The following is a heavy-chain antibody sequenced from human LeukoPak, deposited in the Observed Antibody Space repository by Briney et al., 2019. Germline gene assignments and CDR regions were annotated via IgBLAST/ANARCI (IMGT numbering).Heavy chain of an antibody. D-gene: IGHD3-16*01. CDR2: IDPDGGGT. Sequence: ASVKVSCKGSGYTLTGYYMHWVRQAPGQGLEWMGWIDPDGGGTKFAQEFQGRVTLTRDTSISTGYVELSRLTYDDTAVYYCAREDPGEDGMDVWGQGTTVTVSS. CDR1: GYTLTGYY. J-gene: IGHJ6*02. CDR3: AREDPGEDGMDV. V-gene: IGHV1-2*02.